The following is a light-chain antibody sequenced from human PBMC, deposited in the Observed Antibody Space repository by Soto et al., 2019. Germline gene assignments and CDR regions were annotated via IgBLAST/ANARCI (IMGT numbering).Light chain of an antibody. CDR2: GES. J-gene: IGKJ1*01. Sequence: DIVLTQSPGTLSLSPGDRATLSCRASQSVSSSYLAWYQQKTGQAPRILIYGESSRATGIPDRLSGSGSGTDLSLTISSLEPEDFGVYYCQKRSHWPRTCGQGTQVDIK. CDR3: QKRSHWPRT. CDR1: QSVSSSY. V-gene: IGKV3D-20*02.